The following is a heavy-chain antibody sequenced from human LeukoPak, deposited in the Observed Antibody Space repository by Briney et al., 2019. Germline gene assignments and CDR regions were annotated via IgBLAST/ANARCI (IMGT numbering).Heavy chain of an antibody. V-gene: IGHV4-34*01. Sequence: PSETLSLTCAVYGGSFSGYYWSWIRQPPGKGLEWIGEINHSGSTNYNPSLKSRVTISVDTSKNQFSLKLSSVTAADTAVYYCARGSTVTLDAFDIWGQGTMVTVSS. J-gene: IGHJ3*02. CDR1: GGSFSGYY. CDR3: ARGSTVTLDAFDI. CDR2: INHSGST. D-gene: IGHD4-17*01.